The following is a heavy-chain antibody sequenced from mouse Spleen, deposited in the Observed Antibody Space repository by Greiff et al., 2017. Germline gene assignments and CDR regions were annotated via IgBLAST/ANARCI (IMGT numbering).Heavy chain of an antibody. D-gene: IGHD1-1*01. V-gene: IGHV1-7*01. J-gene: IGHJ1*01. CDR2: INPSSGYT. Sequence: QVQLQQPGAELAKPGASVKLSCKASGYTFTSYWMHWVKQRPGQGLEWIGYINPSSGYTKYNQKFKDKATLTADKSSSTAYMQLSSLTYEDSAVYYCVITTVVDWYFDVWGAGTTVTVSS. CDR1: GYTFTSYW. CDR3: VITTVVDWYFDV.